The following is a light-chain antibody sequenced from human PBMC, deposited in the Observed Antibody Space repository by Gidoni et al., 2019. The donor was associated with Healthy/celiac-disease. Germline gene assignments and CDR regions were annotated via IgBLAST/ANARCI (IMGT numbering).Light chain of an antibody. Sequence: QSALTQPASVSGPPGQSITISCTGTSSDVGGYNYVSWYQQQPGKAPKLMIYDVSNRPSGVSNRFSGSKSGNTASLTISGLQAEDEADYYCSSYTSSSTVVFGGGTKLTVL. V-gene: IGLV2-14*03. CDR2: DVS. J-gene: IGLJ2*01. CDR1: SSDVGGYNY. CDR3: SSYTSSSTVV.